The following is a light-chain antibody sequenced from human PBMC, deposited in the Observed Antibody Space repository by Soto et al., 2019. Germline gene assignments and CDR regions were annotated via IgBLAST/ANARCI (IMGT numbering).Light chain of an antibody. Sequence: DIQMTQSPSSLSASVGDRVTITCRASQTISSYLNWYQLKPGKAPKLLIYAASSLQSGVPSRFSGSGSGTDFTLTISSLQPEDFATYYCQQSFTTPPITFGQGTRLEIK. CDR3: QQSFTTPPIT. CDR2: AAS. V-gene: IGKV1-39*01. CDR1: QTISSY. J-gene: IGKJ5*01.